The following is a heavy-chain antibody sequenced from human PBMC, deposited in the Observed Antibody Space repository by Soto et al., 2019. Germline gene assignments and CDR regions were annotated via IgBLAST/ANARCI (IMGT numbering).Heavy chain of an antibody. CDR1: GGSFSGYY. Sequence: SETLSLTCAVYGGSFSGYYWSWIRQPPGKGLEWIGEINHSGSTNYNPSLKSRVTISVDTSKNQFSLKLSSVTAADTAVYYCARTQGTMEIVVQTIWWYFDYWGQGTLVTVSS. D-gene: IGHD3-22*01. V-gene: IGHV4-34*01. CDR2: INHSGST. J-gene: IGHJ4*02. CDR3: ARTQGTMEIVVQTIWWYFDY.